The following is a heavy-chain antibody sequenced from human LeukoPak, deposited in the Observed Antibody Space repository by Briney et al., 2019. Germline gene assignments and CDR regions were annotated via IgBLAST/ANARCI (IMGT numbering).Heavy chain of an antibody. CDR1: GGSISSGGYY. Sequence: SQTLSLTCTVSGGSISSGGYYWSWIRQHPGKGLEWIGYIYYSGSTYYNPSLKSRVTISVDTSKNQFSLKLSSVTAADTAVYYCAREAAVEGDYPGPFDYWGRGTLVTVSS. D-gene: IGHD4-17*01. J-gene: IGHJ4*02. CDR3: AREAAVEGDYPGPFDY. CDR2: IYYSGST. V-gene: IGHV4-31*03.